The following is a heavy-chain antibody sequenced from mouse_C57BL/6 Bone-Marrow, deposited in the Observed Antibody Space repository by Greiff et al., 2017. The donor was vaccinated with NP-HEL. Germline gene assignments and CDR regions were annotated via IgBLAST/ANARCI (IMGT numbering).Heavy chain of an antibody. D-gene: IGHD4-1*01. J-gene: IGHJ4*01. V-gene: IGHV10-1*01. Sequence: GGGLVQPKGSLKLSCAASGFSFNTYAMNWVRQAPGKGLEWVARIRSKSNNYATYYADSVKDRFTISRDDSESMLYLQMNNLKTEDTAMYYCVRLGRAYAMDYWGQGTSVTVSS. CDR1: GFSFNTYA. CDR3: VRLGRAYAMDY. CDR2: IRSKSNNYAT.